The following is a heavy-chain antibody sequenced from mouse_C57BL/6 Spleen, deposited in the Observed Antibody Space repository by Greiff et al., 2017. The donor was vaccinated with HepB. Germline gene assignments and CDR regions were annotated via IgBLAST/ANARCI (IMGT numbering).Heavy chain of an antibody. CDR1: GYTFTSYD. D-gene: IGHD2-5*01. J-gene: IGHJ4*01. V-gene: IGHV1-85*01. CDR3: ARSTYYSNYGYAKDY. Sequence: LQQSGPELVKPGASVKLSCKASGYTFTSYDINWVKQRPGQGLEWIGWIYPRDGSTKYNEKFKGKATLTVDTSSSTAYMELHSLTSEDSAVYFCARSTYYSNYGYAKDYWGQGTSVTVSS. CDR2: IYPRDGST.